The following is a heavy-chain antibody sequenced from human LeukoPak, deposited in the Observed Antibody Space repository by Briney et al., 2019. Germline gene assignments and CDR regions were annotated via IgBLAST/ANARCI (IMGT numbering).Heavy chain of an antibody. CDR3: ARGNYDFWSGYSDY. CDR2: IKQDGSKK. J-gene: IGHJ4*02. CDR1: GFPFSSYW. D-gene: IGHD3-3*01. V-gene: IGHV3-7*04. Sequence: PGGSLRLSCVASGFPFSSYWMTWVRQAPGKGLEWVANIKQDGSKKSYVDSVKGRFTISRDNAKNSLYLQMNSLRAEDTALYYCARGNYDFWSGYSDYWGQGTLVTVSS.